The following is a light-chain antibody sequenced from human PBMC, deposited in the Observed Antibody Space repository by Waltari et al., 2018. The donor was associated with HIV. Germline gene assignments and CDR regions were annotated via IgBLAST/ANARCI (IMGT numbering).Light chain of an antibody. CDR1: QNIDTW. Sequence: DIQMTQSPSTLSTSEGDRITITCRASQNIDTWLAWYQQKAGKAPKLLVYKASSLESGVPTRFSGSGSGTEFTLTISSLQPDDYATYYCQHYNTSSPWTFGQ. CDR3: QHYNTSSPWT. J-gene: IGKJ1*01. CDR2: KAS. V-gene: IGKV1-5*03.